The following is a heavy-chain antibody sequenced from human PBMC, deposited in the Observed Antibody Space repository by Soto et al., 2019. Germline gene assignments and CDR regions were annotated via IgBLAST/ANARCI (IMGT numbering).Heavy chain of an antibody. CDR1: GFTFSSYA. Sequence: EVQLLESGGGLVQPGGSLRLSCAASGFTFSSYAMSWVRQAPGKGLEWVSAISGSGGNTYYADSVKGRFTISRDNSKNPLYLQVNSLRAEATAVYYCAKGGWVDIAAAGALFDYWGQGTLVTVSS. V-gene: IGHV3-23*01. D-gene: IGHD6-13*01. CDR2: ISGSGGNT. J-gene: IGHJ4*02. CDR3: AKGGWVDIAAAGALFDY.